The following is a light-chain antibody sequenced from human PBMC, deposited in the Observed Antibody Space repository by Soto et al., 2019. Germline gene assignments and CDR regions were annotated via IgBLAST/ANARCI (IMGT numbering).Light chain of an antibody. J-gene: IGLJ2*01. Sequence: QSVLTQPASVSGSPGQSIIISCTGTSSDVGGYNYVSWYQQHPGKAPKLMIYEVSNRPSGVSNRFSGSKSGNTASLTISGLQAEDEADYYCSSYTSTTTAVVFGGGTKLTVL. CDR2: EVS. V-gene: IGLV2-14*01. CDR3: SSYTSTTTAVV. CDR1: SSDVGGYNY.